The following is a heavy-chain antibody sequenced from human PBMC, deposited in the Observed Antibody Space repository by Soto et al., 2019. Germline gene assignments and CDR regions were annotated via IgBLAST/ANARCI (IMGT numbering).Heavy chain of an antibody. Sequence: GASVKVSCKASGYTFTSYYMHWVRQAPGQGLERMGIINPSGGSTSYAQKFQGRVTMTRDTSTSTVYMELSSLRSEDTAVYYCARGRYCSGGSCYSVARWFDPWGQGTLVTVSS. CDR1: GYTFTSYY. CDR3: ARGRYCSGGSCYSVARWFDP. D-gene: IGHD2-15*01. CDR2: INPSGGST. V-gene: IGHV1-46*03. J-gene: IGHJ5*02.